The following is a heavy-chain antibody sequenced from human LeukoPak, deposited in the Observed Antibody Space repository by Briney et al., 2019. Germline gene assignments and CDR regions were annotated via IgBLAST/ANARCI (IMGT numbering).Heavy chain of an antibody. CDR2: IIPILGMA. CDR3: ARDEVAESAYCGGDCSYAFDI. CDR1: GGTFSSYT. Sequence: GASVKVSCRASGGTFSSYTISWVRQAPGQGLEWMGRIIPILGMANYAQKFQGRVTITADKSTSTAYMELSSLRSEDTAVYYCARDEVAESAYCGGDCSYAFDIWGQGTMVTVSS. D-gene: IGHD2-21*01. V-gene: IGHV1-69*04. J-gene: IGHJ3*02.